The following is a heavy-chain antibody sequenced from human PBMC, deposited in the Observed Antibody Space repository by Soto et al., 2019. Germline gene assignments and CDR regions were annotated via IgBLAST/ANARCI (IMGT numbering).Heavy chain of an antibody. D-gene: IGHD3-22*01. CDR2: ISSSSSYI. CDR3: ARDFGDSSGYYGGGAFDI. Sequence: PGGSLRLSCAASGFTFSSYSMNWVRQAPGKGLEWVSSISSSSSYIYYADSVKGRFTISRDNANNSLYLQMNSLRAEDTAVYYCARDFGDSSGYYGGGAFDIWGQGTMVTVSS. J-gene: IGHJ3*02. CDR1: GFTFSSYS. V-gene: IGHV3-21*01.